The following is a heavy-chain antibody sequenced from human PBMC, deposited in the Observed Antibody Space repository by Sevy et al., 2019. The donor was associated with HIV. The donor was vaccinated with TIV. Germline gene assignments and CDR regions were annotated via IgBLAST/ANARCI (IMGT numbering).Heavy chain of an antibody. CDR3: ARYSVMVVEGTPTSYFSYMDV. J-gene: IGHJ6*03. CDR1: GFTFSGSY. CDR2: ISNTGANI. D-gene: IGHD2-21*01. Sequence: GGSLRLSCAASGFTFSGSYMSWIRQAPGKGLEWISYISNTGANIYHADSVRGRFSISRDNAKNSLYLDRNSLGAGDTAVYYCARYSVMVVEGTPTSYFSYMDVWGKGTTVTVSS. V-gene: IGHV3-11*01.